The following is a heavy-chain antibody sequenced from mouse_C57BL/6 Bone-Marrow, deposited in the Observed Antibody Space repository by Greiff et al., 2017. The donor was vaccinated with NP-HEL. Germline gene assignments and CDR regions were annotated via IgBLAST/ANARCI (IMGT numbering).Heavy chain of an antibody. CDR2: ISYDGSN. CDR1: GYSITSGYY. CDR3: ARDRNLYGSIAY. J-gene: IGHJ3*01. D-gene: IGHD1-1*01. Sequence: EVKLMESGPGLVKPSQSLSLTCSVTGYSITSGYYWNWIRQFPGNKLEWMGYISYDGSNNYNPSLKNRISITRDTSKNQFFLKLNSVTTEDTATYYCARDRNLYGSIAYWGQGTLVTVSA. V-gene: IGHV3-6*01.